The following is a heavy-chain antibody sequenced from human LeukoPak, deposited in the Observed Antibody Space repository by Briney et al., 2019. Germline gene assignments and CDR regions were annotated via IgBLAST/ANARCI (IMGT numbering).Heavy chain of an antibody. V-gene: IGHV4-31*03. CDR1: GGSISSGDY. CDR3: ARDWSGPYYFDY. J-gene: IGHJ4*01. Sequence: PSQTLSLTCTVSGGSISSGDYWTWIRQPPGKGLEWIGYMSQSGSTYYNPSLKSRVTISVDTSKSQFSLKLTSVTAADTAVYYCARDWSGPYYFDYWGQGTLVTVSS. D-gene: IGHD3-3*01. CDR2: MSQSGST.